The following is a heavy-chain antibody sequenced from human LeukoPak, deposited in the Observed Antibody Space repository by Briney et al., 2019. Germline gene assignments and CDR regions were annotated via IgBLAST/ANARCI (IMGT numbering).Heavy chain of an antibody. CDR2: ITAGGNYI. D-gene: IGHD2-2*01. CDR1: GFTFSSYS. J-gene: IGHJ4*02. Sequence: GGSLRLSCAASGFTFSSYSMNWVRQAPGTGLEWVSAITAGGNYISYADSVKGRFIISRDNAKNSLYLQMNSLRAEDTAVYYCARRYCSSTNCYAFESWGQGTLVTVSS. V-gene: IGHV3-21*01. CDR3: ARRYCSSTNCYAFES.